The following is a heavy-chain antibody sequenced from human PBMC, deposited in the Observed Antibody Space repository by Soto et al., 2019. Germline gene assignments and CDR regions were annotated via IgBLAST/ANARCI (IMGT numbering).Heavy chain of an antibody. J-gene: IGHJ4*02. CDR3: AKAKNDYNWDNRPPFDY. Sequence: GGSLRLSCEASGFTLRNYAMTWIRQAPGKGLDWVSLISANDVGTYYAESVKTRFTISTDQSRNTVYLQMNSLRADDTAIYYCAKAKNDYNWDNRPPFDYWGQGTLVTVSS. CDR1: GFTLRNYA. V-gene: IGHV3-23*01. D-gene: IGHD1-20*01. CDR2: ISANDVGT.